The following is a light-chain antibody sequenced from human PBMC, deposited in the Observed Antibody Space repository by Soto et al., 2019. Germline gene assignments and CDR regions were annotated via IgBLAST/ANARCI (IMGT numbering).Light chain of an antibody. J-gene: IGKJ3*01. Sequence: EIVLTQSPGPLSLSPGERTTLSCRASQSVSSSYLAWYQQKPGQAPRLLIYGASSRATGIPDRFSGSGSGTDFTLTISRLEPEEFAVYYCQQYGSSLFTFGPGTKVDIK. V-gene: IGKV3-20*01. CDR3: QQYGSSLFT. CDR1: QSVSSSY. CDR2: GAS.